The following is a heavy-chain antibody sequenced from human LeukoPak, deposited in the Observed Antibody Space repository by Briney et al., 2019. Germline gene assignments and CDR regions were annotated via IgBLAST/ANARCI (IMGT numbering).Heavy chain of an antibody. D-gene: IGHD6-6*01. CDR2: IYHSGST. CDR1: GYSISSGYY. J-gene: IGHJ5*02. CDR3: ARDSIAARSWFDP. Sequence: SETLSLTCTVSGYSISSGYYWGWLRQPPGKGLEWIGSIYHSGSTYYNPSLKSRVTISVDTSKNQFSLKLSSVTAADTAVYYCARDSIAARSWFDPWGQGTLVTVSS. V-gene: IGHV4-38-2*02.